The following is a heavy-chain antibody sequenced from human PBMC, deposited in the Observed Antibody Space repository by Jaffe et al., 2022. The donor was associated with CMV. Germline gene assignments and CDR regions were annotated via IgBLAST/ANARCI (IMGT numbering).Heavy chain of an antibody. D-gene: IGHD2-8*01. CDR3: TRECLGYCTNSVCCAYYYYGMDV. CDR1: GFTFGDYV. CDR2: IRSKAYGGTT. Sequence: EVQLVESGGGLVKPGRSLRLSCTASGFTFGDYVMSWFRQAPGKGLEWVGFIRSKAYGGTTEYAASVKGRFTISRDDSKNIAYLQMNSLKTEDTAVYYCTRECLGYCTNSVCCAYYYYGMDVWGQGTTVTVSS. J-gene: IGHJ6*02. V-gene: IGHV3-49*05.